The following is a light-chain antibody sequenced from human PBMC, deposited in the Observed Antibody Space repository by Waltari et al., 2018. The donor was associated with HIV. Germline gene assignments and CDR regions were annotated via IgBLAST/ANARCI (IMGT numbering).Light chain of an antibody. J-gene: IGLJ2*01. Sequence: QSALTQPRSVSGSPGQSVTISCTGTSRDVGASNYVSWYQQHPGKAPKLMIYEVTKGPSGIPGRFSASRAGNTASLTVSGLQAEDEADYYCSSYDNNNNYVIFGGGTKLTVL. CDR1: SRDVGASNY. V-gene: IGLV2-11*01. CDR3: SSYDNNNNYVI. CDR2: EVT.